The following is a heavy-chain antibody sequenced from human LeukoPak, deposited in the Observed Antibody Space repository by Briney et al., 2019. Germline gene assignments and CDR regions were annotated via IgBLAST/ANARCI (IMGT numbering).Heavy chain of an antibody. CDR1: GFTFSSYG. J-gene: IGHJ4*02. CDR2: TRYDGSNK. CDR3: AKDQPMATTGVSGALDY. Sequence: AGGSLRLSCAASGFTFSSYGMHWVRQAPGKGLEWVAFTRYDGSNKYYADSVKGRFTISRDNSKNTLYLQTNSLRAEDTAVYYCAKDQPMATTGVSGALDYWGQGTLVTVSS. V-gene: IGHV3-30*02. D-gene: IGHD5-24*01.